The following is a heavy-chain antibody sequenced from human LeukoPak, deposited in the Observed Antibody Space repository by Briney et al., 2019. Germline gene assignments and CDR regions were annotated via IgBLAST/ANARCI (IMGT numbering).Heavy chain of an antibody. CDR1: GYTFTSYG. Sequence: ASVKVSCKASGYTFTSYGISWVRQAPGQGLEWIGWINAYNGNTNYAQKLQGRVTMTTDTSTSTAYMGLRSLRSDDTAVYYCARDSGGATRFNWFDPWGQGTLVTVSS. J-gene: IGHJ5*02. V-gene: IGHV1-18*01. D-gene: IGHD1-26*01. CDR3: ARDSGGATRFNWFDP. CDR2: INAYNGNT.